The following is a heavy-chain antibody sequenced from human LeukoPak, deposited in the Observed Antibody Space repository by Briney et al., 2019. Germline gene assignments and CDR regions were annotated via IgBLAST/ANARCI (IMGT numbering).Heavy chain of an antibody. CDR1: GGSLSSYY. Sequence: SETLSLTCTVSGGSLSSYYWSWIRQPPGKGPEWIGYIYYSGSTNYSPSLKSRVTISVDTSKNQLSLKLSSVTAADTAVYYCARVPSIAAHFDYWGQGTLVTVSS. J-gene: IGHJ4*02. CDR3: ARVPSIAAHFDY. D-gene: IGHD6-6*01. CDR2: IYYSGST. V-gene: IGHV4-59*01.